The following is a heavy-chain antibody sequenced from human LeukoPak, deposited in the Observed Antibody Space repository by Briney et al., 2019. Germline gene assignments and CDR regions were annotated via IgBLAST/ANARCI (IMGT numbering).Heavy chain of an antibody. CDR3: ARASSTSRRVPRNWFDP. Sequence: SQTLSLTCTVSGGSISSGGYYWSWIRQHPGQGLEWIGYIYYSGSTYYNPSLKSRVTISVDTSKNQFSLKLSSVTAADTAVYYCARASSTSRRVPRNWFDPWGQGTLVTVSS. J-gene: IGHJ5*02. D-gene: IGHD2-2*01. V-gene: IGHV4-31*03. CDR2: IYYSGST. CDR1: GGSISSGGYY.